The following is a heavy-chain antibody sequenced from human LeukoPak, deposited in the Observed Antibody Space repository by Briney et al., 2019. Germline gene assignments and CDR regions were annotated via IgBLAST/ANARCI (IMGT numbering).Heavy chain of an antibody. J-gene: IGHJ4*02. CDR2: INPNSGGT. Sequence: ASVKVSCKASGYIFTDYYMHWVRQAPGQGLEWMGWINPNSGGTNYAQKFQGRVTMTRDTSISTAYMELSRLGSDDAAVYYCARAISGSYYDYWGQGTLVAVSS. V-gene: IGHV1-2*02. CDR3: ARAISGSYYDY. D-gene: IGHD1-26*01. CDR1: GYIFTDYY.